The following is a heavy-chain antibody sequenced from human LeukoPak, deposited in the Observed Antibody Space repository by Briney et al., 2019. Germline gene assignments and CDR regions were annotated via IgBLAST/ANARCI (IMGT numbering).Heavy chain of an antibody. CDR1: GFTFSDYY. Sequence: GSLRLSCAASGFTFSDYYMSWIRQPPGKGLEWIGYIYYSGSTNYNPSLKSRVTISVDTSKNQFSLKLSSVTAADTAVYYCARDKDGAGNWFDPWGQGTLVTVSS. V-gene: IGHV4-59*01. J-gene: IGHJ5*02. D-gene: IGHD1-26*01. CDR3: ARDKDGAGNWFDP. CDR2: IYYSGST.